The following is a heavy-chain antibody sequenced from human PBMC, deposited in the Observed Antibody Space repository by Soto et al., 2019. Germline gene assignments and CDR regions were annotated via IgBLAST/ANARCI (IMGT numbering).Heavy chain of an antibody. CDR2: IYWDDNK. Sequence: KESGPTLVKPTQTLTLTCTFSGFSLRARGQGVGWLRRPPGRALEWLALIYWDDNKEYTSSLKTRLTITKDTSKNQVVLTLTNMDPVDTATYFCAHYYDSSGKWGFDYWGQGTLVTVSS. D-gene: IGHD3-22*01. J-gene: IGHJ4*02. CDR3: AHYYDSSGKWGFDY. V-gene: IGHV2-5*02. CDR1: GFSLRARGQG.